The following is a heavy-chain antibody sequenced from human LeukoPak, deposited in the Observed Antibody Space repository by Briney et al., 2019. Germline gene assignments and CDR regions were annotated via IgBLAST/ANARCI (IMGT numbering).Heavy chain of an antibody. Sequence: GGFLRLSCAASGFTFSSYAMHWVRQAPGKGLEWVAVISYDGSNKYYADSVKGRFTISRDNSKNTLYPQMNSLRADDTAVYYCANSPTVFGVVSFDSWGQGTLVTVSS. CDR3: ANSPTVFGVVSFDS. J-gene: IGHJ4*02. CDR1: GFTFSSYA. D-gene: IGHD3-3*01. V-gene: IGHV3-30-3*01. CDR2: ISYDGSNK.